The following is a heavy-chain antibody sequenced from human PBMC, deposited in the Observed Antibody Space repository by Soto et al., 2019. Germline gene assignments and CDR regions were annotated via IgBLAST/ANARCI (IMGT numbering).Heavy chain of an antibody. D-gene: IGHD3-22*01. J-gene: IGHJ6*02. CDR2: IIPILGIA. CDR3: ARDLHYYDSSGRPTYYYYGMDV. Sequence: QVQLVQSGAEVKKPGSSVKVSCKASGGTFSSYTISWVRQAPGQGLEWMGRIIPILGIANYAQKFQGRVSXXXXGQXXXTSTGDKSTSXXYXKXXSLRSEDTAVYYCARDLHYYDSSGRPTYYYYGMDVWGQGTTVTVS. V-gene: IGHV1-69*08. CDR1: GGTFSSYT.